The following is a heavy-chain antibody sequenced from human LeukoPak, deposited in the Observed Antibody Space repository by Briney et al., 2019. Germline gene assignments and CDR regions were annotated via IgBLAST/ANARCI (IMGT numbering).Heavy chain of an antibody. J-gene: IGHJ3*02. CDR1: GGSISSSSYY. CDR2: IYYSGST. CDR3: ARGGELPHHDAFDI. Sequence: SETLSLTCTVSGGSISSSSYYCGWIRQPPGKGLEWIGSIYYSGSTNYNPSLKSRVTISVDTSKNQFSLKLSSVTAADTAVYYCARGGELPHHDAFDIWGQGTMVTVSS. V-gene: IGHV4-39*07. D-gene: IGHD1-26*01.